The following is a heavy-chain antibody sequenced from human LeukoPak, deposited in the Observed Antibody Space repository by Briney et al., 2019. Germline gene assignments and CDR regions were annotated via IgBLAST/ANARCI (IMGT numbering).Heavy chain of an antibody. D-gene: IGHD4-17*01. CDR3: ARAYDYGDPPFDY. CDR1: GFTFSSHW. Sequence: GGSLRLSCAASGFTFSSHWMCWVRQAPGKGLEWVANIKQDGSEKYYVDSVKGRFTISRDNAKNSLYLQMNSLRAEDTAVYYCARAYDYGDPPFDYWGQGTLVTVSS. V-gene: IGHV3-7*03. CDR2: IKQDGSEK. J-gene: IGHJ4*02.